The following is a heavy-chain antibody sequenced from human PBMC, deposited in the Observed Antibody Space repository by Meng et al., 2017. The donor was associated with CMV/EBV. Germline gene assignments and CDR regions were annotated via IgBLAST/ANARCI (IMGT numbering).Heavy chain of an antibody. CDR1: GGSFSGYY. D-gene: IGHD2-2*01. J-gene: IGHJ6*02. V-gene: IGHV4-34*01. Sequence: GSLRLSCAVYGGSFSGYYWSWIRQPPGKGLEWIGEINHSGSTNYNPSLKSRDTISVDTSKNQFSLKLSSVTAADTAVYYCARGRYCSSTSCYGMDVWGQGTTVTVSS. CDR2: INHSGST. CDR3: ARGRYCSSTSCYGMDV.